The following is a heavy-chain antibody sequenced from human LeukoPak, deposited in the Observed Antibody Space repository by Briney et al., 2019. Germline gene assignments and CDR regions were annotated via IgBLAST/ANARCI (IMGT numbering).Heavy chain of an antibody. V-gene: IGHV4-38-2*02. CDR3: ARDFSGYDVGY. J-gene: IGHJ4*02. D-gene: IGHD5-12*01. CDR2: IYHSRST. Sequence: SEILSLTCAVSGYSISSGYFWGWIRQPPGKGLEWIGSIYHSRSTYYNASLRSRVTISVDTSKNEFSLKLSFLSAADTAVYYCARDFSGYDVGYWGQGILVTVSS. CDR1: GYSISSGYF.